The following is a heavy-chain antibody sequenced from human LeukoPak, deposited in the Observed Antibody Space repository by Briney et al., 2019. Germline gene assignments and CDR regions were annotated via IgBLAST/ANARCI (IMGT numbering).Heavy chain of an antibody. CDR2: ISGSGGST. J-gene: IGHJ4*02. CDR3: AKGHNSVRSSSNFDY. V-gene: IGHV3-23*01. Sequence: PGGSLRLSRAASGFTFSSYAMSWVRQAPGKGLEWVSAISGSGGSTYYADSVKGRFTISRDNSKNTLYLQMNSLRAEDTAVYYCAKGHNSVRSSSNFDYWGQGTLVTVSS. CDR1: GFTFSSYA. D-gene: IGHD3-10*01.